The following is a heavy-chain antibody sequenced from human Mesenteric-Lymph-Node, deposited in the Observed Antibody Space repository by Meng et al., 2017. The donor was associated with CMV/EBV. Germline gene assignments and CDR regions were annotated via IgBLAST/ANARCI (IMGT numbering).Heavy chain of an antibody. D-gene: IGHD1-26*01. J-gene: IGHJ6*02. Sequence: GGSLRLSCAVSGFRFRDYYMSWIRQAPGKGLEWVSNISSGSKTENYADSVQGRFRMYRDNDRDSVFLEMTSLRVEDTAVYYCVRYRGSYYYYDGMDVWGQGTTVTVSS. CDR2: ISSGSKTE. V-gene: IGHV3-11*04. CDR3: VRYRGSYYYYDGMDV. CDR1: GFRFRDYY.